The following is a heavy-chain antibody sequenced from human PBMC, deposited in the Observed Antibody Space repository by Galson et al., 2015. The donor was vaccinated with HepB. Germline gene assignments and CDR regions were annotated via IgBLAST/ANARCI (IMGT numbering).Heavy chain of an antibody. CDR1: GYTFTGYY. V-gene: IGHV1-2*06. CDR2: INPNSGGT. D-gene: IGHD6-13*01. Sequence: SVKVSCKASGYTFTGYYMHWVRQAPGQGLEWMGRINPNSGGTNYAQKFQGRVTMTRDTSISTAYMELSRLRSDDTAVYYCARAAAAGTNWFDPWGQGTLVTVSS. CDR3: ARAAAAGTNWFDP. J-gene: IGHJ5*02.